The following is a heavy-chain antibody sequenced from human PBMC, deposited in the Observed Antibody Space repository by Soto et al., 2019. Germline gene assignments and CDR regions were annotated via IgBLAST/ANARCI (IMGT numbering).Heavy chain of an antibody. CDR2: IYYSGTT. CDR1: DGPISNYY. D-gene: IGHD1-20*01. CDR3: ARGRYNWNDGTY. J-gene: IGHJ4*02. V-gene: IGHV4-59*01. Sequence: QVPLEESGPRLVKPSETLSLTCSFSDGPISNYYWSWIRQPPGKGLEWIGYIYYSGTTKYNPSLKSRFTMSVDASKKQFSLRLPSVTAADTAMYYCARGRYNWNDGTYWGQGTLVTVSS.